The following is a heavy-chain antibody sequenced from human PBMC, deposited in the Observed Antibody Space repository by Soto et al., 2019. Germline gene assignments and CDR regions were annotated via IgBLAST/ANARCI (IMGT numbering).Heavy chain of an antibody. Sequence: EVQLVESGGGLVQPGRSLRLSCAASGFTFGDYAMHWVRQAPGKGLEWVSCISWNSGNIDYADSVKGRFTVSRDNTKNSLSLQVNSLRPEDTALYYCAKGDFGESYSGVLASWGQGTLVTVSS. CDR1: GFTFGDYA. CDR3: AKGDFGESYSGVLAS. D-gene: IGHD1-26*01. CDR2: ISWNSGNI. J-gene: IGHJ4*02. V-gene: IGHV3-9*01.